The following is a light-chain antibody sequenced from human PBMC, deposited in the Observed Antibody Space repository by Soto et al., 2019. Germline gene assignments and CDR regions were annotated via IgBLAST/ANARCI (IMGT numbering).Light chain of an antibody. CDR1: HSVSSN. J-gene: IGKJ1*01. CDR2: GAS. V-gene: IGKV3-15*01. Sequence: EIVMTQSPATLSVSPGERATLSCWASHSVSSNLAWYQQRPGQAPRLLIYGASTRATGIPARFSGSGSGTEFTLTISSLQSEDLAVYYCHQYNNWLWTFGQGTKVEIK. CDR3: HQYNNWLWT.